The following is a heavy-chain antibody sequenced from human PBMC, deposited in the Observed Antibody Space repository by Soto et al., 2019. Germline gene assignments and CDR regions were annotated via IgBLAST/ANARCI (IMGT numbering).Heavy chain of an antibody. J-gene: IGHJ4*02. CDR3: ARDLGDYTLPN. D-gene: IGHD4-17*01. V-gene: IGHV1-46*01. CDR2: INPSGGST. Sequence: ASVKVSCKASGYTFTRYYMHWVRQAPGQGLEWMGIINPSGGSTSYAQKFQGRVTMTRDTSTSTVYMELSSLRSEDTAVYYCARDLGDYTLPNWGQGTLVTVSS. CDR1: GYTFTRYY.